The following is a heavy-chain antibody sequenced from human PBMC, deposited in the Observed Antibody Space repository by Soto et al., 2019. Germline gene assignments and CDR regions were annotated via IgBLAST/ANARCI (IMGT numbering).Heavy chain of an antibody. CDR2: ISYDGSNK. J-gene: IGHJ4*02. CDR3: ARDRVYSSSWVDY. V-gene: IGHV3-30-3*01. D-gene: IGHD6-13*01. Sequence: VAVISYDGSNKYYADSVKGRFTISRDNSKNTLYLQMNSLRAEDTAVYYCARDRVYSSSWVDYWGQGTLVTVSS.